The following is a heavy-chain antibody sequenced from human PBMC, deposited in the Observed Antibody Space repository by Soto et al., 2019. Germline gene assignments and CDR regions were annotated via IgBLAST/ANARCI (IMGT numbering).Heavy chain of an antibody. V-gene: IGHV1-69*02. Sequence: SVKVSCKASGGTFSSYTISWVRQAPGQGLEWMGRIIPILGIANYAQKFQGRVTITADKSTSTAYMELSSLRSEDTAVYYCARNTYYYGSGSYRFQYFDYWGQGTLVTVSS. CDR2: IIPILGIA. CDR3: ARNTYYYGSGSYRFQYFDY. D-gene: IGHD3-10*01. CDR1: GGTFSSYT. J-gene: IGHJ4*02.